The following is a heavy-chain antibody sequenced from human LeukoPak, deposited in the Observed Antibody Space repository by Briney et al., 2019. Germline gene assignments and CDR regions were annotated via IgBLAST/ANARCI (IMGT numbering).Heavy chain of an antibody. V-gene: IGHV1-2*04. CDR1: GYTFTGYY. CDR2: INPNSGGT. J-gene: IGHJ5*02. CDR3: ARDAGEKYNWFDP. D-gene: IGHD3-16*01. Sequence: GASVKVSCKASGYTFTGYYMHWVRQAPGQGLEWMGWINPNSGGTNYAQKFQGWVTMTRDTSISTAYMELSRLRSDDTAVYYCARDAGEKYNWFDPWGQGTLVTVSS.